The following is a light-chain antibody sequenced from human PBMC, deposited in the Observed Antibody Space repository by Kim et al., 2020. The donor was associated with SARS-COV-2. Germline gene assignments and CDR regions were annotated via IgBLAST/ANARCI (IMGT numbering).Light chain of an antibody. CDR1: QSVVSY. CDR2: CAS. Sequence: PEDRAPHPCRASQSVVSYFAWYQPKPGQPPRLLIYCASVRATGVPARLRGSGDGTDFTLTIDSLESEDFVVYYCHLRSDWPRGAFGQGARLEI. CDR3: HLRSDWPRGA. V-gene: IGKV3-11*01. J-gene: IGKJ5*01.